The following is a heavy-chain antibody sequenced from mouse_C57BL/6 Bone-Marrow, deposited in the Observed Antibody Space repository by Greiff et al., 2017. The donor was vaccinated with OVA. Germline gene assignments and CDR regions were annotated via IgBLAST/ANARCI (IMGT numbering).Heavy chain of an antibody. CDR2: IDPSDSYT. D-gene: IGHD2-5*01. CDR3: ARRGYSNHGGAFAY. CDR1: GYTFTSYW. V-gene: IGHV1-69*01. Sequence: QVQLQQPGAELVMPGASVKLSCKASGYTFTSYWMHWVKQRPGQGLEWIGEIDPSDSYTNYNQKFKGKSTLTVDKSSSTAYMQLSSLTSEDSAVYDFARRGYSNHGGAFAYWGQGTLVTVSA. J-gene: IGHJ3*01.